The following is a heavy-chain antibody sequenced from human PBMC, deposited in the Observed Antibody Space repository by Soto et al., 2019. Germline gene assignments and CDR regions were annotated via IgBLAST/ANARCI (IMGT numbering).Heavy chain of an antibody. CDR2: INEDGSGT. V-gene: IGHV3-7*03. D-gene: IGHD3-10*01. CDR3: ARDPYEKLYGAFDI. Sequence: GGSLRLSCAASGFTFSSYWMHWVRQAPGKGLEWMSNINEDGSGTWYVGSVKGRFSISRDNANNVLFLQMNSLRAEDTAVYYCARDPYEKLYGAFDIWGQGTMVTVSS. J-gene: IGHJ3*02. CDR1: GFTFSSYW.